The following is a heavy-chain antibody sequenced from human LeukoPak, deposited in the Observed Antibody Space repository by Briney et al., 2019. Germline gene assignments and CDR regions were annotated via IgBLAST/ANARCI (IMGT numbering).Heavy chain of an antibody. Sequence: SETLSLTCAVYGGSFSGYYWNWIRQPPGKGLEWIGEINHSGSTNYNPSLKSRVNILVDTSKKQFSLKVSSVTAADTAVYYCARRHDYYYGSGSHNNWFDPWGQGTLVTVSS. CDR1: GGSFSGYY. D-gene: IGHD3-10*01. CDR3: ARRHDYYYGSGSHNNWFDP. CDR2: INHSGST. J-gene: IGHJ5*02. V-gene: IGHV4-34*01.